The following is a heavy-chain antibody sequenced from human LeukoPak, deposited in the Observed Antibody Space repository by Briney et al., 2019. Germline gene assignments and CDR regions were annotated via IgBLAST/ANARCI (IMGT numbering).Heavy chain of an antibody. V-gene: IGHV1-8*03. Sequence: GASVKVSCKASGYPFTRYDINWVRQATGPALEWMGWMNPDSGNTDYAQKFQGRVTITRNTSIHEPYMEVTSLGDDHTAGCFCARASSSSSVLYYYYMDVWGKGTPVTVSS. CDR2: MNPDSGNT. D-gene: IGHD6-6*01. CDR1: GYPFTRYD. J-gene: IGHJ6*03. CDR3: ARASSSSSVLYYYYMDV.